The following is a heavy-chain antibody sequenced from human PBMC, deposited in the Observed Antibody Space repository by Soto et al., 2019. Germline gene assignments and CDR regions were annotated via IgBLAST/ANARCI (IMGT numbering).Heavy chain of an antibody. Sequence: SETLSLTCTVSGDSILDGGYYWAWIRQRPGQGLEWMGYIYFTGKANYNPSLENRLTMSVDMSRRQLYLRLTSVTAADTAVYFCAKDPSPQPIPAVTPGWFDPWGQGIAVTVSS. D-gene: IGHD4-4*01. CDR3: AKDPSPQPIPAVTPGWFDP. CDR1: GDSILDGGYY. J-gene: IGHJ5*02. CDR2: IYFTGKA. V-gene: IGHV4-31*03.